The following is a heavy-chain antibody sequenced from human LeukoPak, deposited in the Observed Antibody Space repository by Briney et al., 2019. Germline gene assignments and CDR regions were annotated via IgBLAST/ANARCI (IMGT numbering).Heavy chain of an antibody. V-gene: IGHV3-23*01. Sequence: GGTLRLSCAASGFTFSSYGMSWVRQAPGKGLEWVSGVSGSGGSTYYADSVKGRFTISRDNSKNTLYLQMNNLRAEDTAVHYCAKGSGYSYVPLDYWGQGTLVTVSS. D-gene: IGHD5-18*01. CDR1: GFTFSSYG. J-gene: IGHJ4*02. CDR2: VSGSGGST. CDR3: AKGSGYSYVPLDY.